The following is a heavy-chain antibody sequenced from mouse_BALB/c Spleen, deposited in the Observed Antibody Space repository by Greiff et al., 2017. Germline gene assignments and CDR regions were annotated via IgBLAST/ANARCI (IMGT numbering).Heavy chain of an antibody. CDR2: INSNGGST. V-gene: IGHV5-6-3*01. J-gene: IGHJ1*01. CDR1: GFTFSSYG. CDR3: ARWCNYPYWYFDV. D-gene: IGHD2-1*01. Sequence: EVKLMESGGGLVQPGASLKLSCAASGFTFSSYGMSWVRQTPDKRLELVATINSNGGSTYYPDSVKGRFTISRDNAKNTLYLQMSSLKSEDTAMYYCARWCNYPYWYFDVWGAGTTVTVSS.